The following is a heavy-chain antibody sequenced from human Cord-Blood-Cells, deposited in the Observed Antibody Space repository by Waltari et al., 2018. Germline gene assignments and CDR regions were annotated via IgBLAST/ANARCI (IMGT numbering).Heavy chain of an antibody. V-gene: IGHV1-2*02. J-gene: IGHJ4*02. Sequence: QVQLVQSGAEVKKPGASVKVSCKASGYTFTGYYMHWVRQAPGQGLEWMGWINPNSGGTNYAQKFQGRVTMTRDTSISTAYMELSRLRSDDTAVYYCARDFPYRSSRGSIDYWGQGTLVTVSS. CDR2: INPNSGGT. CDR3: ARDFPYRSSRGSIDY. D-gene: IGHD6-6*01. CDR1: GYTFTGYY.